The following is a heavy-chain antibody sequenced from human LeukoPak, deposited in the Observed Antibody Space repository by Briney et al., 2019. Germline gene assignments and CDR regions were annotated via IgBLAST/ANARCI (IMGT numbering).Heavy chain of an antibody. Sequence: SETLSLTCTVSGASISSGFYFWTWIRQPAGKGLEWIGRIYTSGNTTVYTTGSTTYNPSLRSRVTISADTSKSQFSLKLKSVTAADTAVYFCARARCINGICEWFDPWGQGTLVTVSS. V-gene: IGHV4-61*02. J-gene: IGHJ5*02. CDR1: GASISSGFYF. CDR3: ARARCINGICEWFDP. D-gene: IGHD2-8*01. CDR2: IYTSGNTTVYTTGST.